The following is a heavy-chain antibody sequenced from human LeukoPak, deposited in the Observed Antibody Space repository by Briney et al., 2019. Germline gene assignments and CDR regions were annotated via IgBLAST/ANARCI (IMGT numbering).Heavy chain of an antibody. CDR2: ISISGSPI. CDR3: VRDLDALDY. CDR1: GFTFSGYS. V-gene: IGHV3-48*02. J-gene: IGHJ4*02. Sequence: GGSLRLSCAASGFTFSGYSMNWVRQAPGKGLEWVSYISISGSPIYYADSVKGRFTISRGNAKNSVYLQMNRLRDEDTAVYYCVRDLDALDYWGQGTLVTVSS.